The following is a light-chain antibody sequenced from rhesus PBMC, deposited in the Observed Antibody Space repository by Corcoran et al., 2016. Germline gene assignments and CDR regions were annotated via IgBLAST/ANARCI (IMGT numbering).Light chain of an antibody. J-gene: IGKJ3*01. CDR3: QHYYSTPFT. CDR1: QGITND. Sequence: DIQMTQSPSSLSASVGDRVTITCRASQGITNDLAWSQQKPGETPKLLIYEASSLQSGIPSRFSGSGSGTDFTLTISSLQSEDFATYYCQHYYSTPFTFGPGTKLDIK. V-gene: IGKV1-25*01. CDR2: EAS.